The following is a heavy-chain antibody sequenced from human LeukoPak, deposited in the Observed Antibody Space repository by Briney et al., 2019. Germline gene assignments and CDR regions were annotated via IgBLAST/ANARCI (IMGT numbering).Heavy chain of an antibody. CDR1: GFTFNSFF. J-gene: IGHJ4*02. V-gene: IGHV3-7*01. CDR3: VRDLGHSRHYFEY. Sequence: GGSLRLSCAASGFTFNSFFLNWVRLTPGRELEWVACISQDGSETFYMDSVRGRFIISRDSTKNSLYLQMDSLRAEDTAVYFCVRDLGHSRHYFEYWGQGALVTVSS. D-gene: IGHD1-26*01. CDR2: ISQDGSET.